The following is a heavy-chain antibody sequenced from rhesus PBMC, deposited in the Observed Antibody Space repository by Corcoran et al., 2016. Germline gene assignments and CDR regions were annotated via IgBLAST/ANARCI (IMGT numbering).Heavy chain of an antibody. D-gene: IGHD1-44*02. CDR1: GYSISRGYY. Sequence: QLQLQESGPGLVKPSETLSLTCAVSGYSISRGYYWGGFCTPPGKGLEWIGHISSGGSTSLTPSLKSRVTLSVDTSKNQFSLKLSSVTAADTAVYYCARRGSGSLRSWGQGVLVTVSS. J-gene: IGHJ4*01. CDR3: ARRGSGSLRS. V-gene: IGHV4S14*01. CDR2: ISSGGST.